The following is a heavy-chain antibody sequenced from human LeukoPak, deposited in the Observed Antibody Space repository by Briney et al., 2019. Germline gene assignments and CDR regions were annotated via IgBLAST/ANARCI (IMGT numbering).Heavy chain of an antibody. J-gene: IGHJ4*02. Sequence: GGSLRLSCAASGFTFSSYAMYWVRQAPGKGLEYVSAISSNGGSTYYANSVKGRFTISRDNAKNSLYVQMNSLRAEDTAVYYCARDRAGGSGIMAYDYWGQGTLVTVSS. CDR2: ISSNGGST. CDR3: ARDRAGGSGIMAYDY. D-gene: IGHD3-10*01. V-gene: IGHV3-64*01. CDR1: GFTFSSYA.